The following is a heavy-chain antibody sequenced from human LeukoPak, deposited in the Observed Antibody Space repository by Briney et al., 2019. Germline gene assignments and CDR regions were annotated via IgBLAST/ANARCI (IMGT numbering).Heavy chain of an antibody. CDR3: ARDFGGFRY. Sequence: SETLSLTCAVYGGSFSGYYWSWIRQPPGKGLEWIGEINHSGSTNYNPSLKSRVTISVDTSKNQFSLKLSSVTAADTAVYYCARDFGGFRYWGQGTLVTVSS. CDR2: INHSGST. J-gene: IGHJ4*02. D-gene: IGHD3-16*01. CDR1: GGSFSGYY. V-gene: IGHV4-34*01.